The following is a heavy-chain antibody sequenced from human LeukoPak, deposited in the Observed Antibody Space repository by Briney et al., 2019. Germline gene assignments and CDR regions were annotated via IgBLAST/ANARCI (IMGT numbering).Heavy chain of an antibody. CDR3: AKDSYSSTWFLFDY. D-gene: IGHD6-13*01. V-gene: IGHV3-23*01. J-gene: IGHJ4*02. Sequence: PGFSVTLSCPASGFTFSSYAMSWVRQAPGKGLEGVSGISGSGGGTYYGDSVRGRFTISRDNSKNTLYLQMNSLRAEDTAVYYCAKDSYSSTWFLFDYWGQGSLVTVSS. CDR1: GFTFSSYA. CDR2: ISGSGGGT.